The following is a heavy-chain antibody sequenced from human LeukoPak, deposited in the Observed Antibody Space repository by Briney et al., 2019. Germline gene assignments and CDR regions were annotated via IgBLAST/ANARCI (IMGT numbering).Heavy chain of an antibody. CDR2: IYPGDSDT. CDR3: ARLGTYWSNYYFEY. D-gene: IGHD3-10*01. CDR1: GYSFTTYW. J-gene: IGHJ4*02. V-gene: IGHV5-51*01. Sequence: GEPLKISCQGSGYSFTTYWIGLVRQMPGKGLECMGIIYPGDSDTRYSPSFQGKVTISADKSINTAYLQWISLQASDAAMYYCARLGTYWSNYYFEYWGQGTLVTVSS.